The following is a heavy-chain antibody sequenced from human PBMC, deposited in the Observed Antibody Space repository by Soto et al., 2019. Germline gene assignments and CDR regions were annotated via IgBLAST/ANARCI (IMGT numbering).Heavy chain of an antibody. Sequence: SETLSLTCAVYGGSFSGYYWSWIRQPPGKGLEWIGEINHSGSTNYNPSLKSRVTISVDTSKNQFSLKLSSVTAADTAVYYCARGKLSDYVWESYRYHFDYWGQGTVVTVSS. D-gene: IGHD3-16*02. CDR3: ARGKLSDYVWESYRYHFDY. CDR2: INHSGST. V-gene: IGHV4-34*01. CDR1: GGSFSGYY. J-gene: IGHJ4*02.